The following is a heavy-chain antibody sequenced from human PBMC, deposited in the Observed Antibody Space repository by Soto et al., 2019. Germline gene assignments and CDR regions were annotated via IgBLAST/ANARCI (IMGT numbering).Heavy chain of an antibody. V-gene: IGHV3-64*01. CDR3: ARETSGRDVFRYFGWHFDC. J-gene: IGHJ4*02. CDR1: GFTFSTYA. Sequence: EVQLVESGGGLVQPGGSLRLSCAASGFTFSTYAMHWVRQAPGKGLEYVSAITSNGGSTYYANSVKGRFTISRDNSKNTLYLQMGSLRAEDMAVYYCARETSGRDVFRYFGWHFDCWGQGTLVTVSS. CDR2: ITSNGGST. D-gene: IGHD3-10*01.